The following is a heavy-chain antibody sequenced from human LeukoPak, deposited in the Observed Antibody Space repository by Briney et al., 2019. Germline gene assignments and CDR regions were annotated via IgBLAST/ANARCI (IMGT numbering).Heavy chain of an antibody. D-gene: IGHD3-3*01. J-gene: IGHJ4*02. Sequence: GGSLRLSCAASGFTFSSYSMNWVRQAPGKGLEWVSSISSSSSYIYYADSVKGRFTISRDNSKNTLYLQMDSLRAEDTAVYYCARDRAWNYFDYWGQGTLVTVSS. CDR2: ISSSSSYI. CDR1: GFTFSSYS. CDR3: ARDRAWNYFDY. V-gene: IGHV3-21*01.